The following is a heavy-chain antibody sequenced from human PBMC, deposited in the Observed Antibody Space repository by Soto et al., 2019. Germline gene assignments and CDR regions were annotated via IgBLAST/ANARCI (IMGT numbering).Heavy chain of an antibody. V-gene: IGHV1-18*01. CDR1: GYTFTNYG. Sequence: QVQLVKSGAEVRKPGASVTVSCKASGYTFTNYGISWVRQAPGQGPEWMGWVTGYDGNANYEQRFQGRVTMTTDTSTNTAYMDLRRLSSDDTAVYYCARTTHEEPTFDYWGQGTLVTVAS. CDR3: ARTTHEEPTFDY. CDR2: VTGYDGNA. J-gene: IGHJ4*02. D-gene: IGHD1-26*01.